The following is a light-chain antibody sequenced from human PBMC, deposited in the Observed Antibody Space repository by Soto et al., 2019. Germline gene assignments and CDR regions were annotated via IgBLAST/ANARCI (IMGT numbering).Light chain of an antibody. CDR2: AAS. Sequence: LTQSPSSVSATVGDSVTITCRASHVVSRYLSWYQQKPGRAPILLISAASTLQSGVPARFSGSGSGTDFTLSITSLQPEDFATYYCQQLNTYPVTFGGGTNVDI. J-gene: IGKJ4*01. CDR3: QQLNTYPVT. CDR1: HVVSRY. V-gene: IGKV1-9*01.